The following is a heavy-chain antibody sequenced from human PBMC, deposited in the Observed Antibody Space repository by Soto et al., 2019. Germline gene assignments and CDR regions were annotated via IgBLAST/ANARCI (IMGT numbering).Heavy chain of an antibody. CDR2: IYWDDDK. CDR1: GFSLSTSGVG. D-gene: IGHD1-26*01. CDR3: AHRPGAGSGSYLDY. Sequence: SGPTLVKPTQTLTLTCTFSGFSLSTSGVGVGWIRQPPGKALEWLALIYWDDDKRYSPSLKSRLTITKDTSKNQVVLTMTNMDPVDTATYYCAHRPGAGSGSYLDYWGQGTLVTVSS. V-gene: IGHV2-5*02. J-gene: IGHJ4*02.